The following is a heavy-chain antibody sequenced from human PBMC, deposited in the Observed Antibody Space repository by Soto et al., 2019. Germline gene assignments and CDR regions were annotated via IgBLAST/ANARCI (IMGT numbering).Heavy chain of an antibody. CDR3: ARDFRGYYGSGSYYNAHNWFDP. CDR1: GGTFSSYA. J-gene: IGHJ5*02. D-gene: IGHD3-10*01. V-gene: IGHV1-69*06. Sequence: SVKVSCKASGGTFSSYAISWVRQAPGQGLEWMGGIIPIFGTANYAQKFQGRVTITADKSTSTAYMELSSLRSEDTAVYYCARDFRGYYGSGSYYNAHNWFDPWGQGTLVTVSS. CDR2: IIPIFGTA.